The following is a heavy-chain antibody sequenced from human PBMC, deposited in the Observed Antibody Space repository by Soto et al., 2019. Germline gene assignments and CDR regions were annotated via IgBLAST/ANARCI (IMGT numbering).Heavy chain of an antibody. CDR3: AGKGGSGWYRPQYFQH. V-gene: IGHV1-69*13. CDR1: GGTFSSYA. J-gene: IGHJ1*01. CDR2: IIPIFGTA. D-gene: IGHD6-19*01. Sequence: ASVKVSCKASGGTFSSYAISWVRQAPGQGLEWMGGIIPIFGTANYAQKFQGRVTITADESTSTAYMELSSLRSEDTAVYYCAGKGGSGWYRPQYFQHWGQGTLVTVSS.